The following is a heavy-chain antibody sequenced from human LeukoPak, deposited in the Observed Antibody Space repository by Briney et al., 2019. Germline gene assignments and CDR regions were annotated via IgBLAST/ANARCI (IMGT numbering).Heavy chain of an antibody. D-gene: IGHD3-22*01. V-gene: IGHV3-48*03. CDR3: ARDLWRRYYDSSGYSNY. Sequence: GGSLRLSCAASGFTFSGYEMNWVRQAPGKGLEWVSYISSSASTIYYADSVKGRFTISRHNDKNSLYLQMNSLRAEDTAVYYCARDLWRRYYDSSGYSNYWGQGTLVTVSS. CDR1: GFTFSGYE. J-gene: IGHJ4*02. CDR2: ISSSASTI.